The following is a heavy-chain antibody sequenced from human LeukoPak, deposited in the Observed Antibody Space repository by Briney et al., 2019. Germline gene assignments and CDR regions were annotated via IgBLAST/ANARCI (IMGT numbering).Heavy chain of an antibody. CDR3: ARACYDSSGFDAFEI. V-gene: IGHV4-34*01. D-gene: IGHD3-22*01. J-gene: IGHJ3*02. CDR2: IKHIGST. Sequence: PSETLSLTCAVYGGSFSGYYWSWIRRPPGEGLEWIVEIKHIGSTNYHPSLKRRVTISVDTSKNQFPLKLNAVTAADTAVYYCARACYDSSGFDAFEIWGQGTMVTVSS. CDR1: GGSFSGYY.